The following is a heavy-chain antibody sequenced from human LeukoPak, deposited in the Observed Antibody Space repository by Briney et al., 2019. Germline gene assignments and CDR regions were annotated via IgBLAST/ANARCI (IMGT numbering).Heavy chain of an antibody. CDR1: EFIFSAYG. CDR3: AKDLYRAMVMSWFDY. V-gene: IGHV3-30*02. D-gene: IGHD5-18*01. J-gene: IGHJ4*02. Sequence: GGSLRLSCAASEFIFSAYGMHWVRQAPGKGLEWVAFIRDDGSNKYYTDSVKGRFTISRDNSRNTLYLQMNSLRTEDTAVYYCAKDLYRAMVMSWFDYWGQGTLVTVSS. CDR2: IRDDGSNK.